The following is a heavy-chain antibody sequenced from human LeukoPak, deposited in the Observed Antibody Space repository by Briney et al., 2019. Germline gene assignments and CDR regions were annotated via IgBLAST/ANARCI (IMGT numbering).Heavy chain of an antibody. CDR3: AKDCDAAAGYSSSSVGDY. CDR1: GFTFSSYA. J-gene: IGHJ4*02. Sequence: GGSLSLSCAASGFTFSSYAMSWVRPPAGKGREWVSAISVRGVSAYYADTVKSRCTLSRDTSKNTLYLQMNSLRAEGTAVYYCAKDCDAAAGYSSSSVGDYWSQGTLATVS. V-gene: IGHV3-23*01. CDR2: ISVRGVSA. D-gene: IGHD6-6*01.